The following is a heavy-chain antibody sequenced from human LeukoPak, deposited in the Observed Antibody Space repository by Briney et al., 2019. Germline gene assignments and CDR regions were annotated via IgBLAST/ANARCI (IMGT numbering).Heavy chain of an antibody. Sequence: KPSETLSLTCAAYGGSFSGYYWSWIRQPPGKGLEWIGEINHSGSTNYNPSLKSRVTISVGTSKNQFSLKLSSVTAADTAVYYCARAPYYYGSGSYYTRTAYGMDVWGQGTTVTVSS. D-gene: IGHD3-10*01. CDR2: INHSGST. CDR1: GGSFSGYY. V-gene: IGHV4-34*01. J-gene: IGHJ6*02. CDR3: ARAPYYYGSGSYYTRTAYGMDV.